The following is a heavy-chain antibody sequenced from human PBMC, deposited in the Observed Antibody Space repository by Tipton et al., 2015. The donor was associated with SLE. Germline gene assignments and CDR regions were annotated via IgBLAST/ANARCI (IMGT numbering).Heavy chain of an antibody. V-gene: IGHV4-31*03. J-gene: IGHJ4*02. CDR2: IHYRRNT. Sequence: LRLSCTVSGDSISSGGYYWSWIRQHPGKGLEYIGYIHYRRNTYYNPSLRSRVFISVDTSKNQFSLKLSSVTAADTAVYYCASSNPCGGDCYHYWGQGTLVTVSS. CDR1: GDSISSGGYY. D-gene: IGHD2-21*01. CDR3: ASSNPCGGDCYHY.